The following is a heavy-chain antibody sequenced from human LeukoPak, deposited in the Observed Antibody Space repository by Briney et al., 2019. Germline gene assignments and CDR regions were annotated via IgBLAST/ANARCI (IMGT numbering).Heavy chain of an antibody. CDR2: IYYSGST. V-gene: IGHV4-59*11. CDR1: GGSISSHY. CDR3: ARERYSNSWFIDY. D-gene: IGHD6-13*01. Sequence: SETLSLTCTVSGGSISSHYWNWIRQPPGKGLEWIGYIYYSGSTNYNPPLESRVTISVDTSKNQFSLKLTSVTAADTAVYYCARERYSNSWFIDYWGQGTLVTVSS. J-gene: IGHJ4*02.